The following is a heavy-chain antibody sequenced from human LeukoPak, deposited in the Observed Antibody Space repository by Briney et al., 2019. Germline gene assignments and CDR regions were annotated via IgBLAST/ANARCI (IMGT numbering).Heavy chain of an antibody. D-gene: IGHD3-9*01. CDR3: ARDIYYHILTGYLTSYYYYYMDV. CDR1: GYTFTGYY. Sequence: GASVKVSCKASGYTFTGYYMHWVRQAPGQGLEWMGRINPNSGGTNYAQKFQGRVTMTRDTSISTAYMELSRLRSDDTAVYYCARDIYYHILTGYLTSYYYYYMDVWGKGTTVTVSS. J-gene: IGHJ6*03. CDR2: INPNSGGT. V-gene: IGHV1-2*06.